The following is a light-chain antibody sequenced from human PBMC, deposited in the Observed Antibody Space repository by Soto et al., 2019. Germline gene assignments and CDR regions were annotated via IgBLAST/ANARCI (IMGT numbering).Light chain of an antibody. Sequence: IQMTQSPSSLSASVGDSVTITCQASQDISIYLHWYQQHPGKAPKLLIYDASNLEAGVPSRFSGSGYGTHFSLTISSLQPEDFATYFCQQYESLYSFGPGTKLEI. V-gene: IGKV1-33*01. J-gene: IGKJ2*03. CDR3: QQYESLYS. CDR2: DAS. CDR1: QDISIY.